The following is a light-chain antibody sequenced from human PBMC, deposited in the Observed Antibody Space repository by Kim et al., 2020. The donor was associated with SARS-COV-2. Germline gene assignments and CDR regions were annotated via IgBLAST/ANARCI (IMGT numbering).Light chain of an antibody. CDR1: SSDVGGYNY. J-gene: IGLJ1*01. V-gene: IGLV2-14*03. Sequence: ITISCTGTSSDVGGYNYVSWYQQHPGKAPKLMIYDVSNRPSGVSNRFSGSKSGNTASLTISGLQAEDEADYYCTSYTSSSTLPYVFGTGTKVTVL. CDR2: DVS. CDR3: TSYTSSSTLPYV.